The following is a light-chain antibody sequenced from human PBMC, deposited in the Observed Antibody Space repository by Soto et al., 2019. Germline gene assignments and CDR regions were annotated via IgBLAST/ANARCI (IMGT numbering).Light chain of an antibody. CDR3: LQATHWPHT. J-gene: IGKJ2*01. CDR2: QVS. CDR1: RSLVHSDGNIY. Sequence: DVVLTQSPLSLSVTLGQPASISCGSSRSLVHSDGNIYLIWFQQRPGQSPRRVIYQVSNRDSGAPDRFSGSGSVTDFTLKISRVEAEDVGVYYCLQATHWPHTFGQGTKVDIK. V-gene: IGKV2-30*02.